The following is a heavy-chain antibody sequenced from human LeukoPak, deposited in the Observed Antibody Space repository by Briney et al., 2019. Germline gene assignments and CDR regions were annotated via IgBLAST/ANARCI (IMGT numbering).Heavy chain of an antibody. CDR2: IYHTGNT. D-gene: IGHD2-2*01. CDR3: ARDSAYCSSTSCHVFNFDY. CDR1: GGSISSGAYY. V-gene: IGHV4-30-2*01. Sequence: PSQTLSLTCTVSGGSISSGAYYWSWIRQPPGKGLEWIGYIYHTGNTYYNPSLKSRVTISVDRSKNQFSLKLSSVTAADTAVYYCARDSAYCSSTSCHVFNFDYWGQGTLVTVSS. J-gene: IGHJ4*02.